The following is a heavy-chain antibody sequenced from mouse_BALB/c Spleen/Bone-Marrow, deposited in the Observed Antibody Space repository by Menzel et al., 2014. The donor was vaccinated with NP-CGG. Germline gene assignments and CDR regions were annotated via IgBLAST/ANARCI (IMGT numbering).Heavy chain of an antibody. CDR1: GFTFSSCA. Sequence: EVKVVESGGGLVKPGGSLKLSCAASGFTFSSCAMSWVRQTPEKRLGWVATISSGGSYTYCLDSVKGRFTISRDNAKNTLYLQMSSLRSKDTAMYYCARAGRYDGNFDYWGQGTTLTVSS. D-gene: IGHD2-14*01. CDR3: ARAGRYDGNFDY. V-gene: IGHV5-9-1*01. CDR2: ISSGGSYT. J-gene: IGHJ2*01.